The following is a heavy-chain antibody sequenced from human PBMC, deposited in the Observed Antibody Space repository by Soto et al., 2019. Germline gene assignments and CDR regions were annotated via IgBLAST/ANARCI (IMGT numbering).Heavy chain of an antibody. CDR2: IIPIFGTA. J-gene: IGHJ4*02. Sequence: SVKVSCKASGGTFSSYAISWVRQAPGQGLEWMGGIIPIFGTANYAQKFQGRVTITADESTSTAYMELSSLSSDDTVVYYCARVMSGGHSDYWGQGTLVTVS. CDR3: ARVMSGGHSDY. V-gene: IGHV1-69*13. CDR1: GGTFSSYA. D-gene: IGHD2-15*01.